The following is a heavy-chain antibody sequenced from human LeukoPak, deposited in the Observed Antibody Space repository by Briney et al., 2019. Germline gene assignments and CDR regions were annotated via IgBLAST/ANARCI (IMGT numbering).Heavy chain of an antibody. CDR3: ARDFSVVAATAFDY. V-gene: IGHV1-69*04. Sequence: VASVKVSCKASGGTFSSYAISWVRQAPGQGLEWMGRIIPILGIANYAQKFQGRVTITADKSTSTAYMELSSLRSEDTAVYYCARDFSVVAATAFDYWGQGTLVTVSS. CDR1: GGTFSSYA. D-gene: IGHD2-15*01. J-gene: IGHJ4*02. CDR2: IIPILGIA.